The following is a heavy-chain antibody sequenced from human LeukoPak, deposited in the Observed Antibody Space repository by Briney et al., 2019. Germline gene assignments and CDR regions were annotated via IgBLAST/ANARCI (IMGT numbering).Heavy chain of an antibody. CDR2: VTLGSSYI. Sequence: PGGSLRLSCAASGFTFSSYSMNWVRQAPGKGLEWVSSVTLGSSYIYYADSVRGRFTISRDNAKNSLYLQMNSLRAEDTAVYYCARASAGSSWYFGGAFDFWGQGTMVTVSS. CDR1: GFTFSSYS. CDR3: ARASAGSSWYFGGAFDF. V-gene: IGHV3-21*01. D-gene: IGHD6-13*01. J-gene: IGHJ3*01.